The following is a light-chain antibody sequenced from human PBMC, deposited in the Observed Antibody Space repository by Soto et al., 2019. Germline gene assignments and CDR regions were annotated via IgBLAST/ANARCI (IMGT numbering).Light chain of an antibody. Sequence: EIVLTQSTGTLSLSPGERATLSCRASQSVSSSYLAWYQQKPGQAPRLLIYGASSRATGIPDRFSGSGSGTDFTLTISRLEPEDFVVYYCQQYGSSPYTFVQGTKLEIK. V-gene: IGKV3-20*01. CDR2: GAS. CDR3: QQYGSSPYT. CDR1: QSVSSSY. J-gene: IGKJ2*01.